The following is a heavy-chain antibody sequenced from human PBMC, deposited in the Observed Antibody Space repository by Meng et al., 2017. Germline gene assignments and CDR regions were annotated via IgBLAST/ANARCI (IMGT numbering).Heavy chain of an antibody. Sequence: ASVKVSCKASGYTFTSYYMHWVRQAPGQGLEWMGIINPSGGSTSYAQKFQGRVTMTRDTSTSTVYMELSSLRSEDTAVYYCARDRSDQQLVVSDAFDIWGQGTRVT. CDR2: INPSGGST. D-gene: IGHD6-13*01. J-gene: IGHJ3*02. V-gene: IGHV1-46*01. CDR3: ARDRSDQQLVVSDAFDI. CDR1: GYTFTSYY.